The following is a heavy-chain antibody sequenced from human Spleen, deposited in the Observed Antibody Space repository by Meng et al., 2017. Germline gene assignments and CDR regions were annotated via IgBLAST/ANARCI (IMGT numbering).Heavy chain of an antibody. CDR1: GFTFSSYW. Sequence: GGSLRLSCAASGFTFSSYWMSWVRQAPGKGLEWEAVTSYDGSKNYYSDSVKGRFTISRDNAKNPLYLQLNSLRGEDTAVYYCARDVAGRGGYWREGTLLSVSS. D-gene: IGHD2-15*01. CDR2: TSYDGSKN. CDR3: ARDVAGRGGY. J-gene: IGHJ1*01. V-gene: IGHV3-30*03.